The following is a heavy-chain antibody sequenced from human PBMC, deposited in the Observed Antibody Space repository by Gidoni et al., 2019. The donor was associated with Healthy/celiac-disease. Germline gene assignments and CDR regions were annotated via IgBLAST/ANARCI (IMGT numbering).Heavy chain of an antibody. Sequence: VQLVESGGGVVQPGRSLRLSCAASGFTFSSYGMHWVSQAPGKGLEWVAVISYDGSNKDYADSVKGRFTISRDNSKNTLYLKMNSLRAEDTAVYYCANSVHDYGDPYYDYGMDVWGQGTTVTVSS. J-gene: IGHJ6*02. V-gene: IGHV3-30*18. CDR2: ISYDGSNK. CDR1: GFTFSSYG. CDR3: ANSVHDYGDPYYDYGMDV. D-gene: IGHD4-17*01.